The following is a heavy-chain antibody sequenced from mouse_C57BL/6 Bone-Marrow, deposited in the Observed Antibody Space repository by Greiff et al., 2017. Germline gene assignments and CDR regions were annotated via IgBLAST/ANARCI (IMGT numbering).Heavy chain of an antibody. J-gene: IGHJ4*01. Sequence: VQLQQSGPELVKPGASVKISCKASGYSFTSYYIHWVKQRPGQGLEWIGWIYPGSGNTKYNEKFKGKATLTADTSSSTAYMQLSSLTSEDSAVYYCARSLPSYAMDYWGQGTSVTVSS. D-gene: IGHD6-2*01. V-gene: IGHV1-66*01. CDR3: ARSLPSYAMDY. CDR2: IYPGSGNT. CDR1: GYSFTSYY.